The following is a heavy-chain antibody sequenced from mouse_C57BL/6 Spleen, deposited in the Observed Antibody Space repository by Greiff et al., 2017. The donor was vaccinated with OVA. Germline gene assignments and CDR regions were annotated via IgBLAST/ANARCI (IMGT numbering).Heavy chain of an antibody. CDR3: ARSGECWYFDV. Sequence: QVQLQQSGAELARPGASVKLSCKASGYTFTSYGISWVKQRTGQGLEWIGEIYPRSGNTYYNEKFKGKATLTADKSSSTAYMELSSLTSEDAAVYFCARSGECWYFDVWGTGTTVTVAS. CDR2: IYPRSGNT. V-gene: IGHV1-81*01. D-gene: IGHD3-1*01. CDR1: GYTFTSYG. J-gene: IGHJ1*03.